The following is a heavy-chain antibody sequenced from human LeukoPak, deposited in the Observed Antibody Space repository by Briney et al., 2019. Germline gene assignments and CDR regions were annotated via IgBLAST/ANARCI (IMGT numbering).Heavy chain of an antibody. J-gene: IGHJ4*02. D-gene: IGHD3-10*01. V-gene: IGHV3-30*04. Sequence: GGSLRLSCAASGFSFSSYAMHWVRQAPGKGLEWVALISYDGSNKKYADSVKGRFTISRDNSKNTLYLQMNSLRAEDTAVYYCARGPMVRGVIPPPRFDYWGQGTLVTVSS. CDR1: GFSFSSYA. CDR2: ISYDGSNK. CDR3: ARGPMVRGVIPPPRFDY.